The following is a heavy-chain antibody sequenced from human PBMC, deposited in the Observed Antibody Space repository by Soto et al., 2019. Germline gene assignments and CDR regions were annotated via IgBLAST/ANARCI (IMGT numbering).Heavy chain of an antibody. V-gene: IGHV4-59*01. CDR2: IYYSGST. CDR1: GDSISSYY. CDR3: ARASAATVHRVFDY. J-gene: IGHJ4*02. D-gene: IGHD4-17*01. Sequence: PSETLSLTCTVSGDSISSYYWSWIQQPPGKGLEWIGYIYYSGSTNYNPSLKSRVTISVDTSKNQFSLKLSSVTAADTAVYYCARASAATVHRVFDYWGQGTLVTVSS.